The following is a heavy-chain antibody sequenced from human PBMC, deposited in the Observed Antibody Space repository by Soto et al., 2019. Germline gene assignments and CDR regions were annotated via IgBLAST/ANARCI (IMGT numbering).Heavy chain of an antibody. CDR3: AREGQAPYYYYGMDV. J-gene: IGHJ6*02. Sequence: QVQVVQSGDEVKKPGASVTVYCKASGYTFTNYGFSWVRQAPGQGLEWMGWISGYNGNTKYSEKFQGRVTMTTDTPTSTAHMEMRSLRSDDTAVYYWAREGQAPYYYYGMDVWGQGTAVTVSS. V-gene: IGHV1-18*01. CDR2: ISGYNGNT. CDR1: GYTFTNYG.